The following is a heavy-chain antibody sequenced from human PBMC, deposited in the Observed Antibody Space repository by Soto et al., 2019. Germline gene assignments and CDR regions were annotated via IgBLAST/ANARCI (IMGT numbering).Heavy chain of an antibody. CDR3: AKDKVKDSISSGLDA. V-gene: IGHV1-18*04. D-gene: IGHD6-6*01. Sequence: ASVKVSCKASGYTFSSYGITWVRQAPGQGLEWMGWIGAFNGNTNYAQNLQGRVTMTTDTSTTTASMELRSLNSDDTAVYYCAKDKVKDSISSGLDARGQGTTLPVAS. CDR2: IGAFNGNT. J-gene: IGHJ6*02. CDR1: GYTFSSYG.